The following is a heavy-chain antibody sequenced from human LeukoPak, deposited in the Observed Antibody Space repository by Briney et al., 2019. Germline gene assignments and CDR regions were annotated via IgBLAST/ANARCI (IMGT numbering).Heavy chain of an antibody. V-gene: IGHV3-30*04. D-gene: IGHD3-10*01. J-gene: IGHJ4*02. CDR1: GFTFSSYA. CDR3: ARSVVRGLKPPCDY. Sequence: SGRSLRLSCAASGFTFSSYAMHWVRQAPGKGLEWVAVISYDGSNKYYADSVKGRFTISRDNSKNTLYLQMNSLRAEDTAVYYCARSVVRGLKPPCDYWGQGTLVTVSS. CDR2: ISYDGSNK.